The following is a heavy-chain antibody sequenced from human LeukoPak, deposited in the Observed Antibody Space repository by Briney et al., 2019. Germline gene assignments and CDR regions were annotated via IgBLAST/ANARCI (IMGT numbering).Heavy chain of an antibody. J-gene: IGHJ4*02. CDR3: ARDSRQDDYDILTGYYYFDY. D-gene: IGHD3-9*01. Sequence: AGGSLRLSCAASGFTVSSNYMSWVRQAPGKGLEWVSVIYSGGSTYYADSVKGRFTISRDNSKNTLYLQMNSLRAEDTAMYYCARDSRQDDYDILTGYYYFDYRGQGTLVTVSS. CDR2: IYSGGST. V-gene: IGHV3-66*01. CDR1: GFTVSSNY.